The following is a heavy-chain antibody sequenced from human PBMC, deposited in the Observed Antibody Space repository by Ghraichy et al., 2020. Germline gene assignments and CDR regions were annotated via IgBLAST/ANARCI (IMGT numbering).Heavy chain of an antibody. Sequence: SQTLSLTCTVSGGSIRSSSYYWGLIRQPPGKGLEWIGNIYYSGSTYYNPSLKSRVTISVDTSRNQFSLKLSSVTAADTAIYYCARDLDFWSGYYDYWGQGTLVTVSS. J-gene: IGHJ4*02. CDR1: GGSIRSSSYY. CDR2: IYYSGST. V-gene: IGHV4-39*07. D-gene: IGHD3-3*01. CDR3: ARDLDFWSGYYDY.